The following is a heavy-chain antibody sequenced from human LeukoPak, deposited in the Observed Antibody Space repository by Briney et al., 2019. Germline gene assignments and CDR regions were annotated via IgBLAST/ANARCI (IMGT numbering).Heavy chain of an antibody. V-gene: IGHV1-69*13. D-gene: IGHD3-16*01. CDR1: GGTFSSYA. Sequence: SVKVSCKAPGGTFSSYAIGWVRQAPGQGLEWMGGIIPIFGTANYAQKFQGRVTITADESTSTAYMELSSLRSEDTAVYYCARGGPYDYVWGSYSPDFDYWGQGTLVTVFS. CDR2: IIPIFGTA. CDR3: ARGGPYDYVWGSYSPDFDY. J-gene: IGHJ4*02.